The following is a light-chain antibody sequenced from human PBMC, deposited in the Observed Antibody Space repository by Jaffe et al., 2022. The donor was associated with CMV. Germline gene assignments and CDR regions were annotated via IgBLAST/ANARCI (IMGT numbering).Light chain of an antibody. J-gene: IGKJ2*01. V-gene: IGKV1-5*03. Sequence: DIQMTQSPSTLSASVGDRVTITCRASQSIGRWLAWYQQKPGRAPKMLIYQTSSLENGVPSRFSGSGSGTEFTLTISSLQPDDFATYYCQQYNSPYTFGQGTKVEIK. CDR2: QTS. CDR3: QQYNSPYT. CDR1: QSIGRW.